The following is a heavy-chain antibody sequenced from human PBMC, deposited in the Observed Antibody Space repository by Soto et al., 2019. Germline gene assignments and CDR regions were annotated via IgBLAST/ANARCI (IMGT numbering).Heavy chain of an antibody. D-gene: IGHD3-22*01. V-gene: IGHV4-34*01. CDR1: GGSFSGYY. J-gene: IGHJ6*02. CDR3: ARGRRKSSGYYYYGMDV. Sequence: QVQLQQWGAGLLKPSETLSLTCAVYGGSFSGYYWSWIRQPPGKGLEWIGEINHSGSTNYNPSLKSRVTISVDTSKTQFSLKLSSVTAADTAVYYCARGRRKSSGYYYYGMDVWGQGTTVTVSS. CDR2: INHSGST.